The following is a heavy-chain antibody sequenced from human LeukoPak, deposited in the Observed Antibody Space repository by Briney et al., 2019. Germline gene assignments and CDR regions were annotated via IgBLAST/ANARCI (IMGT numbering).Heavy chain of an antibody. CDR3: AKGTGYCDSSGYDPFDI. CDR1: GFTFSSYV. Sequence: GGSLRLSCTASGFTFSSYVMSWVRQAPGKGLEWVSAISGGGGRTYYADSVKGRFTISRDNSKNTLYLQMNSLRAEDTAVYYCAKGTGYCDSSGYDPFDIWGQGTMVTVSS. CDR2: ISGGGGRT. V-gene: IGHV3-23*01. D-gene: IGHD3-22*01. J-gene: IGHJ3*02.